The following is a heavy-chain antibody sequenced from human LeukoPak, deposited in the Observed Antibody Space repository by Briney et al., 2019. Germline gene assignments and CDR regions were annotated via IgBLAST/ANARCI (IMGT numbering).Heavy chain of an antibody. CDR3: ARTKISSWYMIGAFDI. V-gene: IGHV3-30*02. D-gene: IGHD6-13*01. CDR2: IRYDGSNK. Sequence: GGSLRLSCAASGFTFSSYSMNWVRQAPGKGLEWVAFIRYDGSNKYYADSVKGRFTISRDNSKNTLYLQMNSLRAEDTAVYYCARTKISSWYMIGAFDIWGQGTMVTVSS. CDR1: GFTFSSYS. J-gene: IGHJ3*02.